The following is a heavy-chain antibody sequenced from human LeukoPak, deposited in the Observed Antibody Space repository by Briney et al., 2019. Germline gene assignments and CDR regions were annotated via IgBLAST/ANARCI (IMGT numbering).Heavy chain of an antibody. V-gene: IGHV4-59*01. J-gene: IGHJ3*02. D-gene: IGHD1-26*01. CDR3: ARVYSGSYYGYDAFDI. Sequence: PSETLSLTCTVSGGSISSYYWSWIRQPPGKGLEWIGYIYYSGSTNYNPSLKSRVTISVDTSKTQFSLKLSSVTAADTAVYYCARVYSGSYYGYDAFDIWGQGTMVTVSS. CDR1: GGSISSYY. CDR2: IYYSGST.